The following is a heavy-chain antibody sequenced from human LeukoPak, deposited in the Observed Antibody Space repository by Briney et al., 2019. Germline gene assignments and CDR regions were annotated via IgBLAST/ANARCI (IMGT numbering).Heavy chain of an antibody. Sequence: SETLSLTCTVSGGSINTYFWNWIRQSPGKGLEWMGFIYYNGYTKYSPSLESRVTMSVDTSKNQVSLRLGSVTAADMAFYYCARSSGLLWVGNLESPTPLDSWGQGTLVTVSS. CDR3: ARSSGLLWVGNLESPTPLDS. CDR1: GGSINTYF. J-gene: IGHJ4*02. V-gene: IGHV4-59*01. D-gene: IGHD3-10*01. CDR2: IYYNGYT.